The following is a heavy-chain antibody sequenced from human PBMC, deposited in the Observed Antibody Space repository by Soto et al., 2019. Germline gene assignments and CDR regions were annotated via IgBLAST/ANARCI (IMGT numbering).Heavy chain of an antibody. Sequence: QLQLQESGSGLVKPSQTLSLTCTVSGGSISSGGYSWTWIRQSPGKGLEWIGYTYQGGSAYYNPSLKSLVTISVDRSKNQFSLNLTSVTAADTAVYYCARDYYGMDVWGQGTTVTVSS. J-gene: IGHJ6*02. V-gene: IGHV4-30-2*06. CDR1: GGSISSGGYS. CDR3: ARDYYGMDV. CDR2: TYQGGSA.